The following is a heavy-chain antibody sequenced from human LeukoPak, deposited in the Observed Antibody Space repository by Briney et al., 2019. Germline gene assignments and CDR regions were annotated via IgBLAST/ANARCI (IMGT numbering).Heavy chain of an antibody. J-gene: IGHJ4*02. Sequence: LVKVSCKASGGTFSSYAISWVRQAPGQGLEWMGRIIPILGIANYAQKFQGRVTITADKSTSTAYMELSSLRSEDTAVYYCARADGGRIDYWGQGTLVTVSS. CDR1: GGTFSSYA. D-gene: IGHD1-14*01. V-gene: IGHV1-69*04. CDR3: ARADGGRIDY. CDR2: IIPILGIA.